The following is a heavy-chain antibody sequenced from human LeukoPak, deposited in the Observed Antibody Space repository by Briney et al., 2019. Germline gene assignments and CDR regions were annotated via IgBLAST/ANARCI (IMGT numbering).Heavy chain of an antibody. V-gene: IGHV3-30*18. J-gene: IGHJ4*02. CDR2: IPNDGSKK. CDR1: GFTFSSYG. CDR3: AKDQPHWLLPIAGIDY. Sequence: GGSLRLSCAASGFTFSSYGMHWVRQAPGKGLDWVAVIPNDGSKKYYADSVKGRFTISRDNSKNTLSLQVSSLRTEDTAVYYCAKDQPHWLLPIAGIDYWGQGTLVTVSS. D-gene: IGHD3-22*01.